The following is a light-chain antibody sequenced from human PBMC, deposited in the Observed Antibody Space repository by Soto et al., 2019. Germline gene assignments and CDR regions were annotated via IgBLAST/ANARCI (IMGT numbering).Light chain of an antibody. CDR2: DAS. Sequence: DIQMTQSPSSLSASVGDRVTITCQARQDISNYLNWYQQKPGKAPKLLIYDASNLETEVTSRFCGSGSGTDFTITISSLQPKDRAIYYCQQYVNLPLTFGGGTKVEIK. V-gene: IGKV1-33*01. CDR1: QDISNY. CDR3: QQYVNLPLT. J-gene: IGKJ4*01.